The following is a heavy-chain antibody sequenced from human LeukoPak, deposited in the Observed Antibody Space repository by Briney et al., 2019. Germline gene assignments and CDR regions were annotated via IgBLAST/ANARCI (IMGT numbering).Heavy chain of an antibody. CDR2: ITGSSDSI. J-gene: IGHJ4*02. Sequence: GGSLRLSCAASGFTFSSYAMEWVRQAPGKGLEWVSSITGSSDSIYYADSVKGRFAISRDNAKNSVYLQMNSLRAEDTAVYYCARLVCSTIPCYGKFYFDSWGQGTLVPVSS. CDR1: GFTFSSYA. D-gene: IGHD2-2*01. V-gene: IGHV3-21*01. CDR3: ARLVCSTIPCYGKFYFDS.